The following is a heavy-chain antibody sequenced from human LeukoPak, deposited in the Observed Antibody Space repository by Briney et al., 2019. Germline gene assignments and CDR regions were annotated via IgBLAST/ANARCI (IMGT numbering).Heavy chain of an antibody. CDR3: AKDFKGKWLDYPNWFDP. CDR1: GITFSFYG. V-gene: IGHV3-23*01. CDR2: ITGSGGTT. D-gene: IGHD6-19*01. J-gene: IGHJ5*02. Sequence: GGSLRLSCEASGITFSFYGMSWVRQAPGKGLEWVSAITGSGGTTYYADSMGRFTISRDNSKNTLYLQMNSLRAEDTAVYYCAKDFKGKWLDYPNWFDPWGQGTLVTVSS.